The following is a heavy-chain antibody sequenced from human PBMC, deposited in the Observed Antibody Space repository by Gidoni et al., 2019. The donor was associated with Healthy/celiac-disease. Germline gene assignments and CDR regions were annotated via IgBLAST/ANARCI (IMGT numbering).Heavy chain of an antibody. J-gene: IGHJ4*02. CDR1: GFTFSSYA. V-gene: IGHV3-30*04. Sequence: QVQLVESGGGVVQPGRSLSLSCAASGFTFSSYAMHWVRQAPGKGLEWVAVISYDGSNKDYADSVKGRFTISRDNSKNTLYLQMNSLRAEDTAVYYCARDTVGATDFDYWGQGTLVTVSS. CDR3: ARDTVGATDFDY. D-gene: IGHD1-26*01. CDR2: ISYDGSNK.